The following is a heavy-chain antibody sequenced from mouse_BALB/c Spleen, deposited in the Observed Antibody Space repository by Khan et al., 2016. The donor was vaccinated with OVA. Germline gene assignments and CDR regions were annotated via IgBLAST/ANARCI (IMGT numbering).Heavy chain of an antibody. J-gene: IGHJ4*01. Sequence: EVKLLESGGGLVQPGGSLKLSCAASGFDFSRYWMSWVRQAPGKGLEWIGEINPDSSTINYTPSLKGKFIISRDNAKNTLYLQMSKVRSEDTALYYCARGLRRYYYAMDYWGQGTSVTVSS. CDR3: ARGLRRYYYAMDY. D-gene: IGHD2-2*01. V-gene: IGHV4-1*02. CDR1: GFDFSRYW. CDR2: INPDSSTI.